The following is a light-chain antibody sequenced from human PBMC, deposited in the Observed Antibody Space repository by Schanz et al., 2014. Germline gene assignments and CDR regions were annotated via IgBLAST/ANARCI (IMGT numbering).Light chain of an antibody. CDR3: QQYGSLPRT. V-gene: IGKV3-20*01. CDR2: DAS. Sequence: EILMTQSPATLSVSPGERATLSCRASQSVSSNLAWYQQKPGQAPRLLISDASDRATGIPARFSGSGSGTDFTLTISRLEPEDFAVYYCQQYGSLPRTFGQGTKVEIK. J-gene: IGKJ1*01. CDR1: QSVSSN.